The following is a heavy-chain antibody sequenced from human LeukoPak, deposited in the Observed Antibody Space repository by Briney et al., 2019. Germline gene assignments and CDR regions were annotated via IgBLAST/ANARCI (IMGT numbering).Heavy chain of an antibody. D-gene: IGHD5-18*01. CDR2: IYYSGST. CDR3: ARVDTAMAYFDY. V-gene: IGHV4-59*01. Sequence: SETLSLTCTVSGRSISLGYYWGWIRQPPGKGLEWIGYIYYSGSTNYNPSLRSRVTISVDTSKNQFSLKLSSVTAADTAVYYCARVDTAMAYFDYWGQGTLVTVSS. CDR1: GRSISLGYY. J-gene: IGHJ4*02.